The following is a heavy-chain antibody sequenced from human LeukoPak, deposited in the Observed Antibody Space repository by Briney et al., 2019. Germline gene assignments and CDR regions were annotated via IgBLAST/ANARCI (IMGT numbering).Heavy chain of an antibody. CDR2: INPNSGGT. V-gene: IGHV1-2*02. Sequence: GASVKVSCKASGYTFTGYYMHWVRQAPGQGLEWMGWINPNSGGTNYAQKFQGRVTMTRDTSISTAYMELSRLRSDDTAVYYCAMYYDFRSGYYAFDIWGQGTMVTVSS. D-gene: IGHD3-3*01. CDR1: GYTFTGYY. J-gene: IGHJ3*02. CDR3: AMYYDFRSGYYAFDI.